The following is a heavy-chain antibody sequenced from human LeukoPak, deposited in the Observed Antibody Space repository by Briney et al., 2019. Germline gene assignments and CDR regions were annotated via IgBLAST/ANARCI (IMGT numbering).Heavy chain of an antibody. Sequence: GGSLRLSCAASGFTFSDYYMSWIRQAPGKGLEWVSYISSSGSSISYAGSVKGRFTISRDNAKNSLYLQMNSLRAEDTAVYYCAKDTGRGVIYYFDYWGRGTLVTVSS. CDR2: ISSSGSSI. D-gene: IGHD3-10*01. CDR3: AKDTGRGVIYYFDY. CDR1: GFTFSDYY. J-gene: IGHJ4*02. V-gene: IGHV3-11*01.